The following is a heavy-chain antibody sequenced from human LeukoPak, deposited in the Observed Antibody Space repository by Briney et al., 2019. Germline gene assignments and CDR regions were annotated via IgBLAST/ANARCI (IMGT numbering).Heavy chain of an antibody. D-gene: IGHD3-10*01. Sequence: GGSLRLSCAASGFTFSSYAMSWVRQAPGKGLEWISVFTSSGGSTYYADSVKGRFTISRDDSKNTLYLQMNSLRAEDTAVYYCAKDAVAPGSGGDYFDYWGQGTLVTVSS. J-gene: IGHJ4*02. V-gene: IGHV3-23*01. CDR3: AKDAVAPGSGGDYFDY. CDR2: FTSSGGST. CDR1: GFTFSSYA.